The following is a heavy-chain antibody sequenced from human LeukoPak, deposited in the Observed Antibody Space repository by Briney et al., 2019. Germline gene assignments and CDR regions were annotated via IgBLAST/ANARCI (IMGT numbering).Heavy chain of an antibody. CDR2: ISGSGGGT. J-gene: IGHJ5*02. Sequence: GGSLRLSCAATGFTFSSYAMSWVRQAPGKGLEWVSAISGSGGGTYYADSVKGRFTISRDNSKNTLYLQMNSLRAEDTAVYYCAKPIVVVPAAIYPNWFDPWGQGTLVTVSS. CDR1: GFTFSSYA. CDR3: AKPIVVVPAAIYPNWFDP. V-gene: IGHV3-23*01. D-gene: IGHD2-2*01.